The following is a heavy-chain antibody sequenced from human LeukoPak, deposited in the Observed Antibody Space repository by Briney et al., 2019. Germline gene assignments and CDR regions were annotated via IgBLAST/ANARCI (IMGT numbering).Heavy chain of an antibody. Sequence: GASVKVSCMASGYTFTGYYMHWVRPAPGQGLGWMGWINPNSGGTNYAQKFQGRVTMTRDTSISTAYMELSRLRSDDTAVYYCARDRNLYGDYWAFDIWGQGTMVTVSS. V-gene: IGHV1-2*02. CDR2: INPNSGGT. CDR3: ARDRNLYGDYWAFDI. D-gene: IGHD4-17*01. J-gene: IGHJ3*02. CDR1: GYTFTGYY.